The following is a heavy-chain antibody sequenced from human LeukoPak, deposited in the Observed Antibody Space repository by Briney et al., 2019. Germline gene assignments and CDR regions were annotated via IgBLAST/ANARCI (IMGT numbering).Heavy chain of an antibody. CDR2: INSDGSST. Sequence: GGSLRLSCAASGFTFSSYWMHLVRQAPGKGLVWVPRINSDGSSTSYADSVKGRFTISRDNAKNTLYLQMNSLRAEDTAVYYCAREPAPYYFDYWGQGTLVTVSS. J-gene: IGHJ4*02. CDR1: GFTFSSYW. V-gene: IGHV3-74*01. CDR3: AREPAPYYFDY.